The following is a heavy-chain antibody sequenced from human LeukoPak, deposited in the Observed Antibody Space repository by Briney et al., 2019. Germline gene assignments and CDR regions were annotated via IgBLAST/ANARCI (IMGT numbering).Heavy chain of an antibody. Sequence: NPSETLSLTCTVSGGSISSYYWSWIRQPPGKGLEWIGYIYYSGSTNYNPSLKSRVTISVETYKNQFSLKLNPVTAPDTTVYYCARSCIAVAGTALDIWGQGTMVTVSS. CDR1: GGSISSYY. V-gene: IGHV4-59*01. D-gene: IGHD6-19*01. J-gene: IGHJ3*02. CDR2: IYYSGST. CDR3: ARSCIAVAGTALDI.